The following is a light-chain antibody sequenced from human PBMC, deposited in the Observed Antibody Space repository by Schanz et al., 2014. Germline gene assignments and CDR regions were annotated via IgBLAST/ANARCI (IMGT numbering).Light chain of an antibody. V-gene: IGKV3-11*01. CDR2: DAS. CDR3: QQRSNWPPNT. J-gene: IGKJ2*01. CDR1: QSVSSN. Sequence: EIVMTQSPATLSVSPGERATLSCRASQSVSSNLAWYQQKPGQAPRLLIYDASNRATGIPARFSGSGSGTDFTLTISRLEPEDFAVYYCQQRSNWPPNTFGQGTKLEIK.